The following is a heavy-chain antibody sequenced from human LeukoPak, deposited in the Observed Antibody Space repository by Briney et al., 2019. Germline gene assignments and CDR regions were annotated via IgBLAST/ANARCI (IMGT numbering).Heavy chain of an antibody. D-gene: IGHD1-26*01. V-gene: IGHV4-38-2*01. CDR1: GYSISSGYY. CDR2: IYHSGST. J-gene: IGHJ4*02. Sequence: SETLSLXCAVSGYSISSGYYWGWIRQPPGKGLEWIGSIYHSGSTYYNPSLKGRVTISVDTSKNQFSLKLSSVTAADTAVYYCARHAIRRTLGSDYWGQGTLVTVSS. CDR3: ARHAIRRTLGSDY.